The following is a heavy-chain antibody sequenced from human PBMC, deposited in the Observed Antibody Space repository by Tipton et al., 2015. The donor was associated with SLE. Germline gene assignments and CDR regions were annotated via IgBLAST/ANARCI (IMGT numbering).Heavy chain of an antibody. Sequence: TLSLTCDVSGDSIGNGYYWGWMRQPPGKGREGVGNVYHSGTTYYKSSLKSRVTISLDTSKNQISLKLSSVTAADTAVYYCAANIVATRLDYWGQGTLVTVSS. CDR2: VYHSGTT. D-gene: IGHD5-12*01. CDR3: AANIVATRLDY. J-gene: IGHJ4*02. CDR1: GDSIGNGYY. V-gene: IGHV4-38-2*01.